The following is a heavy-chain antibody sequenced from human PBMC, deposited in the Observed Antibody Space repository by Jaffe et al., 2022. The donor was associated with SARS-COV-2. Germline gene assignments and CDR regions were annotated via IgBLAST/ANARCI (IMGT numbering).Heavy chain of an antibody. CDR3: TTDLSWNGSGSYSFFDY. Sequence: EVQLVESGGGLVKPGGSLRLSCAASGFTFSNAWMSWVRQAPGKGLEWVGRIKSKTDGGTTDYAAPVKGRFTISRDDSKNTLYLQMNSLKTEDTAVYYCTTDLSWNGSGSYSFFDYWGQGTLVTVSS. CDR2: IKSKTDGGTT. V-gene: IGHV3-15*01. CDR1: GFTFSNAW. J-gene: IGHJ4*02. D-gene: IGHD3-10*01.